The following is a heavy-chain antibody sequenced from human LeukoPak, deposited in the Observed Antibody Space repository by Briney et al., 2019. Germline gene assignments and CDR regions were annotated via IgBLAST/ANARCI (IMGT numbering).Heavy chain of an antibody. CDR3: ATYSNIDFNI. CDR2: INSDGSVT. D-gene: IGHD2/OR15-2a*01. V-gene: IGHV3-74*01. J-gene: IGHJ3*02. Sequence: GGSLRLSCVASGFSLSNYWMHEVRQAPRKGLVWVSVINSDGSVTNDEGAVKGRLTISRENANNTLYLQMNSLRDEDTAVYYCATYSNIDFNIWGQGTMVTVSS. CDR1: GFSLSNYW.